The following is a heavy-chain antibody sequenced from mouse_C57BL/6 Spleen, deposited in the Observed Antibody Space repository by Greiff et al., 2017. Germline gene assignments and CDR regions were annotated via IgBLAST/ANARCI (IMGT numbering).Heavy chain of an antibody. CDR3: APITTVVASFDY. CDR1: GYAFSSSW. J-gene: IGHJ2*01. Sequence: VQLQQSGPELVKPGASVKISCKASGYAFSSSWMNWVKQRPGKGLEWIGRIYPGDGDTNYNGKFKGKATLTAAQSSSTAYMQLSSLTSDDSAVYFCAPITTVVASFDYWGQGTTLTVAS. D-gene: IGHD1-1*01. CDR2: IYPGDGDT. V-gene: IGHV1-82*01.